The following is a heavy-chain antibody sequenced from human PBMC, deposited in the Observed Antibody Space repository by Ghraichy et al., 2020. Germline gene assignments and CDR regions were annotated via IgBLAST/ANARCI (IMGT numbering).Heavy chain of an antibody. Sequence: GGSLRLSCAASGFTFSSYSMNWVRQAPGKGLEWVSSISSSSSYIYYADSVKGRFTISRDNAKNSLYLQMNSLRAEDTAVYYCARDGRWRIPGNWFDPWGQGNL. CDR2: ISSSSSYI. CDR1: GFTFSSYS. CDR3: ARDGRWRIPGNWFDP. D-gene: IGHD4-23*01. V-gene: IGHV3-21*01. J-gene: IGHJ5*01.